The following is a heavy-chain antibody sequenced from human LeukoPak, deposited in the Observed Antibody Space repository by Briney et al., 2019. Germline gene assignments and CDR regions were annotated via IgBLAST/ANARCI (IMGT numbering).Heavy chain of an antibody. J-gene: IGHJ4*02. CDR1: GFTFSSYW. CDR3: ATEGVQSQGFDQ. V-gene: IGHV3-74*01. Sequence: GGSLKLSCAASGFTFSSYWMHWVRQAPGKGLVWVSRINSDGSSTSYADSVKGRFTISRDNAKNTLQLQMNSLRAEDTAVYYCATEGVQSQGFDQWGQGTLVTVSS. D-gene: IGHD3-10*01. CDR2: INSDGSST.